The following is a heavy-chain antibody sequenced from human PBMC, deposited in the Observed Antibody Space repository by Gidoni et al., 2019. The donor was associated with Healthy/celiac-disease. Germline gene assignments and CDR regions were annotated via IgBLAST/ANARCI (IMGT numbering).Heavy chain of an antibody. CDR2: IYYSGST. V-gene: IGHV4-59*01. CDR3: ARGMRSYGDFYY. J-gene: IGHJ4*02. CDR1: GGSISSYY. Sequence: QVQLQESGPGLVKPSETLSLTCTVSGGSISSYYWSWIRQPPGKGLEWIGYIYYSGSTNYNPSLKSRVTISVDTSKNQFSLKLSSVTAADTAVYYCARGMRSYGDFYYWGQGTLVTVSS. D-gene: IGHD4-17*01.